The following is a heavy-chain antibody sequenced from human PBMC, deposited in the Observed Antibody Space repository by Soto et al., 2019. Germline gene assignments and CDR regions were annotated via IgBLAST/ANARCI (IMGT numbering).Heavy chain of an antibody. V-gene: IGHV3-15*01. D-gene: IGHD3-10*01. CDR1: GFTFSDAW. CDR2: IKRKIDGETT. J-gene: IGHJ6*01. CDR3: VIDRGGGMDV. Sequence: EVQLVESGGGMVLPGGSLRLSCAASGFTFSDAWMTWIRQAPGKGLPCVGRIKRKIDGETTDYAAPVKGRFTISSDDSKNALYLQMNSLKVDETAMYYCVIDRGGGMDVWGQGTTVTVSS.